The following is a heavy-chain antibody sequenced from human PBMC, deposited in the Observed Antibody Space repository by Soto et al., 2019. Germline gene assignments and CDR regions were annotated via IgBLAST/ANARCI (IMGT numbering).Heavy chain of an antibody. CDR1: GGSMQSSY. Sequence: SETLSLTCTVSGGSMQSSYWSWIRQPPGKGLEWIGYIYYSGSTKYNPSLKSRVTISVDTSKTQFSLKLSSVTAADTAVYYCARWGVLWYMDVWGKGTTVTVSS. V-gene: IGHV4-59*01. CDR2: IYYSGST. D-gene: IGHD3-10*01. J-gene: IGHJ6*03. CDR3: ARWGVLWYMDV.